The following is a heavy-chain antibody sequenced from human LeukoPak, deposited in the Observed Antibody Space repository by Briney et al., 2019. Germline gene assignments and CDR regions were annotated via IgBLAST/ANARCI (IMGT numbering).Heavy chain of an antibody. CDR1: GFTFSRHV. J-gene: IGHJ4*02. V-gene: IGHV3-23*01. CDR2: ITEGGGNI. CDR3: ARKCIDGSGYDLDY. D-gene: IGHD5-12*01. Sequence: GGSLRLSCAASGFTFSRHVMSWVRQAPGKGLEYVSSITEGGGNIYYADSVKGRFTISRDDSKNTLYLQMNSLRAEDTAVYYCARKCIDGSGYDLDYWGQGTLVTVSS.